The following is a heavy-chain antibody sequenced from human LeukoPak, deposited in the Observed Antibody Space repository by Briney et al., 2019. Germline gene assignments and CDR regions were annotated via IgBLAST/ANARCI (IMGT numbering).Heavy chain of an antibody. J-gene: IGHJ5*02. CDR1: GGSFSGYY. CDR2: INRSGYT. Sequence: SETLSLTCAVYGGSFSGYYWSWIRQPPGKGLEWIGEINRSGYTNYNPSLKSRLTITADTSKSQFSLKLSSVTAADTAVYYCARGYSSSWYPNWFDPWGQGTLVTVSS. V-gene: IGHV4-34*01. CDR3: ARGYSSSWYPNWFDP. D-gene: IGHD6-13*01.